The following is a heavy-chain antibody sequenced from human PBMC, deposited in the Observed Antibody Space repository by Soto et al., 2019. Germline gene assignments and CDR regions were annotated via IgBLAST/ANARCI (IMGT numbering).Heavy chain of an antibody. D-gene: IGHD2-8*01. CDR3: ARGDSTDCSNGVCSFFYNHDMDV. Sequence: ASVKVSCKAAGYSFTDYHIHWVRQAPGQGLEWLGRINPKSGGTSTAQKFQGWVTMTTDTSISTASMELTRLTSDDTAIYYCARGDSTDCSNGVCSFFYNHDMDVWGQGTTVTVSS. CDR2: INPKSGGT. V-gene: IGHV1-2*04. J-gene: IGHJ6*02. CDR1: GYSFTDYH.